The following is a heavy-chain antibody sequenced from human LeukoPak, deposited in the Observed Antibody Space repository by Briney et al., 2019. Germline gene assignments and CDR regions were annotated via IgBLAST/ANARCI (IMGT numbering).Heavy chain of an antibody. CDR3: ARDRDAAGQKLTDY. V-gene: IGHV1-18*01. CDR1: GYTFTTYG. CDR2: ISVYNGNT. Sequence: ASVKVSCKASGYTFTTYGITWVRQAPGQGLEWMGWISVYNGNTNYAQKLQGRVTMTTDTPTSTAYMELRSLSSDDTAMYYCARDRDAAGQKLTDYGGQGTLVTVSS. D-gene: IGHD6-13*01. J-gene: IGHJ4*02.